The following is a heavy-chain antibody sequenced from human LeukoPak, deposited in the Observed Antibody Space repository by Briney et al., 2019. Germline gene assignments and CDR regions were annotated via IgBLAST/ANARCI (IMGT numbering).Heavy chain of an antibody. D-gene: IGHD2-2*01. V-gene: IGHV4-31*03. CDR1: GGSISSGGYY. J-gene: IGHJ3*02. Sequence: PSQTLSLTCTVSGGSISSGGYYWSWIRQHPGKGLEWIGYIYYSGSTYYNPSLKSRVTISVDTSKNQFSLKLSSVTAADTAVYYCARARFIVVVPAAIDIDAFDIWGQGTMVTVSS. CDR2: IYYSGST. CDR3: ARARFIVVVPAAIDIDAFDI.